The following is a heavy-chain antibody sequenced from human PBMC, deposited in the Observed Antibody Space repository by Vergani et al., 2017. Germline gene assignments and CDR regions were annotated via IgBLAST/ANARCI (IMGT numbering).Heavy chain of an antibody. CDR1: GGTFSSYA. CDR2: IIPIFGTA. D-gene: IGHD4-23*01. Sequence: QVQLVQSGAEVKKPGSSVKVSCKASGGTFSSYAISWVRQAPGQGLEWMGGIIPIFGTANYAQKFQGRVTITTDESTSTAYMELSSLRSEDTAVYYCASPRFDYGGNSGLDYWGQGTLVTVSS. CDR3: ASPRFDYGGNSGLDY. J-gene: IGHJ4*02. V-gene: IGHV1-69*01.